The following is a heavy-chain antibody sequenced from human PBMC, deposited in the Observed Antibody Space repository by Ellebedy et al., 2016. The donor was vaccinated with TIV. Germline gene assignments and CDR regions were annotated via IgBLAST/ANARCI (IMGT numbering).Heavy chain of an antibody. CDR2: LKQDGSGSGK. CDR3: VRGPLDH. CDR1: GLTLSNYW. J-gene: IGHJ4*02. V-gene: IGHV3-7*01. Sequence: PGGSLRLSCAASGLTLSNYWMTWVRQAPGRGLEWVATLKQDGSGSGKFYVDSVRGRFTISRDDAENSLSLQMNSLRADDTAVYYCVRGPLDHWGQGTLVTVSS.